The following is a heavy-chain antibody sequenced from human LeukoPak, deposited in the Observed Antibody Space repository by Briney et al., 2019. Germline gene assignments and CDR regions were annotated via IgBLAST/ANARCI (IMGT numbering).Heavy chain of an antibody. Sequence: GGSLRLSCAASGFTFTDWWMHCVRHAPRKGLEWVSRIKSDGNGMTYAESMRGRFAISRDNAKNSVYLQMNSLRADDTAVYYCTKDLQDAAADYWGQGTLVTVSS. V-gene: IGHV3-74*01. CDR2: IKSDGNGM. CDR3: TKDLQDAAADY. D-gene: IGHD2-15*01. J-gene: IGHJ4*02. CDR1: GFTFTDWW.